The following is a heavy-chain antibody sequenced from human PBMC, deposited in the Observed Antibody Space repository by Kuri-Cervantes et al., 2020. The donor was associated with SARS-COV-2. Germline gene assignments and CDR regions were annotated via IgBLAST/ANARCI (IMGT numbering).Heavy chain of an antibody. CDR3: AREEPLSEAFDY. Sequence: GESLKISCEASGFTFSSYAMHWVRQAPGKGLEWVAVISYDGSNKYYADSVKGRFTISRDNSKNTLYLQMNSLRAEDTAVYYCAREEPLSEAFDYWGQGTLVTVSS. D-gene: IGHD1-14*01. CDR2: ISYDGSNK. V-gene: IGHV3-30-3*01. J-gene: IGHJ4*02. CDR1: GFTFSSYA.